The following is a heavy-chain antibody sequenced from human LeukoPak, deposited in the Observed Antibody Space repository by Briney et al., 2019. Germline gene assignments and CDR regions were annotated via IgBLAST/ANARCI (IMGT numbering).Heavy chain of an antibody. CDR2: ISSSSSYI. CDR3: AREPVDTAMVSGFDY. CDR1: GFTFSSYS. V-gene: IGHV3-21*01. D-gene: IGHD5-18*01. Sequence: KAGGSLRLSCAASGFTFSSYSMNWVRQAPGKGLEWVSSISSSSSYIYYADSVKGRFTISRDNAKNSLYLQMNSLRAEDTAVYYCAREPVDTAMVSGFDYWGQGTLVTVSS. J-gene: IGHJ4*02.